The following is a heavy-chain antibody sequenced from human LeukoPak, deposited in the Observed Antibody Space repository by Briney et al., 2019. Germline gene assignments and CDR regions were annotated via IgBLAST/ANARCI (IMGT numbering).Heavy chain of an antibody. CDR1: DGSINGYY. CDR3: ARHSGHSSTNNAFDI. J-gene: IGHJ3*02. V-gene: IGHV4-59*01. Sequence: SETLSLTCTVSDGSINGYYWSWIRQPPGKGLDWIGYMYSGGTTNYSPSLKSRVTISEDMSKNQFSLKLTSVTAADTAVYYCARHSGHSSTNNAFDIWGQGTMVIVSS. CDR2: MYSGGTT. D-gene: IGHD6-13*01.